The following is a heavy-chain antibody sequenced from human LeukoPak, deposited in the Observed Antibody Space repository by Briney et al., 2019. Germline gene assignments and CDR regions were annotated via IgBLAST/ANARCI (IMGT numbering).Heavy chain of an antibody. Sequence: GASVKVSCKASGYTFTSYDINWVRQATGQGLEWMGWMNPNSGNTGYAQKFQGRVTITRNTSISTAYMELSSLRSEDTAVYYCARALKGFWSGYYTLDYWGQGTLVTVSS. CDR3: ARALKGFWSGYYTLDY. D-gene: IGHD3-3*01. J-gene: IGHJ4*02. CDR1: GYTFTSYD. CDR2: MNPNSGNT. V-gene: IGHV1-8*03.